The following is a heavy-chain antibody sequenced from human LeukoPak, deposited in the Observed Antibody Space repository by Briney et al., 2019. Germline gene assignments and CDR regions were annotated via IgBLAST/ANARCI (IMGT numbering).Heavy chain of an antibody. CDR2: TKQDGSEK. Sequence: GGSLRLSCAASGFTFSSYWMSWVRQAPGKGLEWVANTKQDGSEKYYVDSVKGRFTISRDNAKNSLYLQMNSLRAEDTAVYYCAREPLRYCSSCEGYFDYWGQGTLVTVSS. CDR1: GFTFSSYW. D-gene: IGHD2-2*01. J-gene: IGHJ4*02. V-gene: IGHV3-7*01. CDR3: AREPLRYCSSCEGYFDY.